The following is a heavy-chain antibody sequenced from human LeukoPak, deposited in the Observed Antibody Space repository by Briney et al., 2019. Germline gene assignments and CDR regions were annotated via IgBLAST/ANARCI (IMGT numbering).Heavy chain of an antibody. J-gene: IGHJ4*02. CDR1: GFTFSNYV. CDR3: ARDEYYYTSGLDY. CDR2: IYRDGRT. V-gene: IGHV3-53*01. Sequence: GGSLRLSCAASGFTFSNYVISWVRQAPGKGLEWVSVIYRDGRTGYADSVEGRFTISRDNSKNTVFLQMNSLRAEDTAVYYCARDEYYYTSGLDYWGQGTLVTVAS. D-gene: IGHD3-3*01.